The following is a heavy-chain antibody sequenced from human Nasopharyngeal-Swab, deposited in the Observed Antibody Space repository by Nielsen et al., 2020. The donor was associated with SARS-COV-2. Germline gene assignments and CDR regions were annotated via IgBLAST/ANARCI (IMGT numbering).Heavy chain of an antibody. V-gene: IGHV2-5*01. CDR2: IYWYDDK. Sequence: SGLTLVTPTQTLTLTCTFSGFSVSTDGVGVGWLRPPTGPALEWLALIYWYDDKRYSPSPKSRLTITKDPSKNQVVLTITKMGPADTARSYCAHDDYGSGTYNVFDVSGPGTMVTVSS. J-gene: IGHJ3*01. CDR3: AHDDYGSGTYNVFDV. D-gene: IGHD3-10*01. CDR1: GFSVSTDGVG.